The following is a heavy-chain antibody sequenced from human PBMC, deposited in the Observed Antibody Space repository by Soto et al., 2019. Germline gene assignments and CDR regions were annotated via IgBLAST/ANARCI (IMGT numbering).Heavy chain of an antibody. CDR2: ISGSGTTA. D-gene: IGHD6-19*01. J-gene: IGHJ3*02. CDR1: GLSVSTTQ. Sequence: GGSLRLSCAASGLSVSTTQLTWARQAPGKGLEWVSAISGSGTTAYYADSVKGRFTFSRDNSKKTMYLQMNSLRAEDTAVYYCAKTTDGWFSAFEIWGQGTMVTVSS. CDR3: AKTTDGWFSAFEI. V-gene: IGHV3-23*01.